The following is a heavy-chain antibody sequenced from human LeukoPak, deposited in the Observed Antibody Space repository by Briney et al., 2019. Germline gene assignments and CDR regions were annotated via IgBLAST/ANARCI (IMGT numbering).Heavy chain of an antibody. J-gene: IGHJ1*01. Sequence: ASEALSLTCAVSGGSISSGGYSWSWIRQPPGKGLEWIGYIYHSGSTYYNPSLKSRVTISVDRSKNQFSLKLSSVTAADTAVYYCARGGGSYYLEYFQHWGQGTLVTVSS. V-gene: IGHV4-30-2*01. CDR3: ARGGGSYYLEYFQH. CDR1: GGSISSGGYS. CDR2: IYHSGST. D-gene: IGHD1-26*01.